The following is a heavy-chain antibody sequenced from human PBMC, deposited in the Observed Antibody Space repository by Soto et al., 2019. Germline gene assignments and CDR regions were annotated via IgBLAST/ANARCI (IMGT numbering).Heavy chain of an antibody. Sequence: EVQLVESGGVVVQPGGSLRLSCAASGFTFDDYAMHWVRQAQGKGLEWVSLISWDGGSTYYADSVKGRFTISRDNSKNSLYLQMNSLRAEDTALYYCAKGGNMVRGVALDYWGQGTLVTVSS. CDR3: AKGGNMVRGVALDY. V-gene: IGHV3-43D*04. CDR2: ISWDGGST. CDR1: GFTFDDYA. D-gene: IGHD3-10*01. J-gene: IGHJ4*02.